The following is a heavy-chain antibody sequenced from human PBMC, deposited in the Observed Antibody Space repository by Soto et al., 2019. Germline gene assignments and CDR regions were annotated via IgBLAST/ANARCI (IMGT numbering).Heavy chain of an antibody. D-gene: IGHD2-15*01. CDR3: ARGSECSGGSCYFPGPSFDY. J-gene: IGHJ4*02. CDR1: GGSISSGGYS. Sequence: SETLSLTCAVSGGSISSGGYSWSWIRQPPGKGLEWIGYIYHSGSTYYNPSLKSRVTISVDRSKNQFSLKLSSVTAADTAVYYCARGSECSGGSCYFPGPSFDYWGQGTLVTVSS. CDR2: IYHSGST. V-gene: IGHV4-30-2*01.